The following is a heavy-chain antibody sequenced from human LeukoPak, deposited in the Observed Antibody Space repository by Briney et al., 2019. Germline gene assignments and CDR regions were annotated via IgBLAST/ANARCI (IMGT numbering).Heavy chain of an antibody. CDR2: IKEDGSEK. CDR1: RFSFRSYD. V-gene: IGHV3-7*01. J-gene: IGHJ6*02. Sequence: PGGSLRLSCAASRFSFRSYDMHWVRQAPGKGLEWVANIKEDGSEKYYVDSVKGRFTISRDNANNSLYLQMNSLRAEDTAVYYCARANWYCSSTSCYASYYYYGMDVWGQGTTVTVSS. CDR3: ARANWYCSSTSCYASYYYYGMDV. D-gene: IGHD2-2*01.